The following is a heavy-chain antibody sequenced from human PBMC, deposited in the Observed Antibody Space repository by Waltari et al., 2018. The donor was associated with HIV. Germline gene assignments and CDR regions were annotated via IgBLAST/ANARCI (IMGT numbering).Heavy chain of an antibody. Sequence: EVQLLESGGGLVQPGGSLSVSCATSGFIFSDSPMSWVRQAPGKGLEWVSTIRSIGDTTYYADSVKGRFTTTRANSKDTLYLQMNSLRAEDTAVYYCAKDSMGAIDVEDYFDFWGQGTLVTVSS. CDR1: GFIFSDSP. CDR2: IRSIGDTT. CDR3: AKDSMGAIDVEDYFDF. D-gene: IGHD1-26*01. J-gene: IGHJ4*02. V-gene: IGHV3-23*01.